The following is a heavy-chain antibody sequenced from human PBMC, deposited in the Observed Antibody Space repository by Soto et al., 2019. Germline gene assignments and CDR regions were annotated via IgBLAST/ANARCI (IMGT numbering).Heavy chain of an antibody. J-gene: IGHJ3*02. V-gene: IGHV3-53*01. Sequence: GGSLRLSCAASGFTVSSNYMSWVRQAPGKGLEWVLVIYSGGSTYYADSVKGRFTISRDNSKNTLYLQMNSLRAEDTAVYYCARAYDILTGPDAFDIWGQGTMVTVSS. CDR3: ARAYDILTGPDAFDI. D-gene: IGHD3-9*01. CDR1: GFTVSSNY. CDR2: IYSGGST.